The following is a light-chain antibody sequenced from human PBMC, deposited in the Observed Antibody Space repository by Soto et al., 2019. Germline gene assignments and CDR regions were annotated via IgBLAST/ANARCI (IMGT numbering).Light chain of an antibody. V-gene: IGKV1-39*01. CDR1: QTISTY. CDR3: QQSYNTPKT. CDR2: DAS. J-gene: IGKJ1*01. Sequence: IQMTQSPSSLAASVGDRVTITCRASQTISTYVNWYRQKSGAAPELLIYDASTLQSGVPSRFRGGGSGTDFTLTISSLQLEDFATYYCQQSYNTPKTFGQGTKVDIK.